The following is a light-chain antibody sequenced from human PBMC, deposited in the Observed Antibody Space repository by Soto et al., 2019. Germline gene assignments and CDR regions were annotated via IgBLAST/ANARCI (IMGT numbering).Light chain of an antibody. CDR2: ENN. CDR3: GTWDTSLSVGGV. Sequence: QSVLTQPPSVSAAPGQKVTISCSRSTSNIGNHFISWYQQLPGTAPKLLIYENNKRPSGIPDRFSGSKSGTSATLAITGLQTGDEADYYCGTWDTSLSVGGVFGGGTKLTVL. CDR1: TSNIGNHF. J-gene: IGLJ3*02. V-gene: IGLV1-51*02.